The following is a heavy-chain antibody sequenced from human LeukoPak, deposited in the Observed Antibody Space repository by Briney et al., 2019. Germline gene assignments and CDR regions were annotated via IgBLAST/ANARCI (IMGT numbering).Heavy chain of an antibody. V-gene: IGHV3-53*05. CDR1: GVTSNY. CDR3: ARVTSYSLQIFFDY. D-gene: IGHD2-21*01. J-gene: IGHJ4*02. CDR2: IYNGGTT. Sequence: GGSLRLSCAASGVTSNYMTWVRQAPGKGLEWVSVIYNGGTTYYADSVKGRFTISRDNSKSTLFVYLQMNSLRSDDTAVYFCARVTSYSLQIFFDYWGQGTLVAVS.